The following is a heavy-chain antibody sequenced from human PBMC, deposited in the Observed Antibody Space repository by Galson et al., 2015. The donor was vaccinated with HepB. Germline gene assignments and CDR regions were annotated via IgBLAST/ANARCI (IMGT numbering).Heavy chain of an antibody. CDR2: INPSGGST. CDR1: GYIFTSYY. J-gene: IGHJ6*03. CDR3: AGEVRATASGYDWASYYYYYMDV. D-gene: IGHD5-12*01. Sequence: SVKVSCKASGYIFTSYYMHWVRQAPGQGLEWMGIINPSGGSTSYAQKFQGRVTMTRDTSTSTVYMELSSLRSEDTAVYYCAGEVRATASGYDWASYYYYYMDVWGKGTTVTVSS. V-gene: IGHV1-46*01.